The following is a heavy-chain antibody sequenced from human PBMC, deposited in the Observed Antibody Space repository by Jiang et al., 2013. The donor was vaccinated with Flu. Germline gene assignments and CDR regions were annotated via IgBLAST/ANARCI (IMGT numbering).Heavy chain of an antibody. CDR2: IYYSGGT. J-gene: IGHJ3*02. Sequence: SGGSISSSSQYWGWIRQSPGKGLEWIGSIYYSGGTYYNPSLKSRVNISVDTSKNQFSLKLSSVTAADTAVYYCARPSYYYDSSDRGAFDIWGQGTMVTVSS. V-gene: IGHV4-39*01. CDR3: ARPSYYYDSSDRGAFDI. D-gene: IGHD3-22*01. CDR1: GGSISSSSQY.